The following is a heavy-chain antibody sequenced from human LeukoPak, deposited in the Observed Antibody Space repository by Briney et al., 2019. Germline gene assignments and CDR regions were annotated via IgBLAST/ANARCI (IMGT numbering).Heavy chain of an antibody. CDR3: ARRYCSGNSCYSGFDY. Sequence: SETLSLTCTVSGGSISGYYWSWIRQPPGKGLEWIGYIFYSGSSNYNPSLKSRVTMSVDTSKNQFSLRLSSLTAADTAVYYCARRYCSGNSCYSGFDYWGQGTLVTVSS. CDR2: IFYSGSS. CDR1: GGSISGYY. V-gene: IGHV4-59*01. J-gene: IGHJ4*02. D-gene: IGHD2-15*01.